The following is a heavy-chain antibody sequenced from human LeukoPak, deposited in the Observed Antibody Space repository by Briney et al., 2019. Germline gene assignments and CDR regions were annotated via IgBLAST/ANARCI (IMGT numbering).Heavy chain of an antibody. Sequence: GGSLRLSCAASGFTFSNFGMTWVRQGPGKGLDWVSTITGSGLHTYYADSVKGRFTISRDNSKNTLFLQMNTLRAEDTAVYYCAKGRRGLDSWGQGTLVTVS. CDR3: AKGRRGLDS. CDR2: ITGSGLHT. D-gene: IGHD3-10*01. CDR1: GFTFSNFG. V-gene: IGHV3-23*01. J-gene: IGHJ4*02.